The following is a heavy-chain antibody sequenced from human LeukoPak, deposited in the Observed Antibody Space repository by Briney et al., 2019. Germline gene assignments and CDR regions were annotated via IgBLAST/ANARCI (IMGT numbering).Heavy chain of an antibody. V-gene: IGHV4-4*09. J-gene: IGHJ4*02. CDR2: IYTSGST. CDR1: GGSISSYY. CDR3: ARHTKGRLDY. D-gene: IGHD1-1*01. Sequence: PSGTLSLTCTVSGGSISSYYWSWIRQPPGKGLEWIGYIYTSGSTNYNPSLKSRVTISVDTSKNQFSLKLSSVTAADTAVYYCARHTKGRLDYWGQGTLVTVSS.